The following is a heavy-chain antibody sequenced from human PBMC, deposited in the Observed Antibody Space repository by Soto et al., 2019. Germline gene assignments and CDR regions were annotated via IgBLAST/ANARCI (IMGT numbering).Heavy chain of an antibody. CDR2: IIPIFGTA. J-gene: IGHJ3*02. Sequence: QVQLVQSGAEVKKPGSSVKVSCKASGGTFSSYAISWVRQAPGQGLEWMGGIIPIFGTANYAQKFQGRVTIAADESTSTAYMERSSLRSEDTAVYYCARDSDGSGWPRGAFDIWGQGTMVTVSS. D-gene: IGHD6-19*01. V-gene: IGHV1-69*12. CDR3: ARDSDGSGWPRGAFDI. CDR1: GGTFSSYA.